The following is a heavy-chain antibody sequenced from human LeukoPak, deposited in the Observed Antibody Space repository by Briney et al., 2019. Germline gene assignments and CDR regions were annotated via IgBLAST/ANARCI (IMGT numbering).Heavy chain of an antibody. Sequence: ASVKVSCKASGCTFTSYGISWVRQAPGQGLEWMGWISAYNGNTNYAQKLQGRVTMTTDTSTSTAYMELRSLRSDDTAVYYCAKTTISLTGTAIDYWGQGTLVTVSS. CDR3: AKTTISLTGTAIDY. J-gene: IGHJ4*02. V-gene: IGHV1-18*01. CDR2: ISAYNGNT. D-gene: IGHD1-7*01. CDR1: GCTFTSYG.